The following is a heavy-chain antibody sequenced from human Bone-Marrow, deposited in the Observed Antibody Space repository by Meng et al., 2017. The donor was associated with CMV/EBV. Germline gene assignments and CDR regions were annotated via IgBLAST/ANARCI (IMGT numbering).Heavy chain of an antibody. V-gene: IGHV4-61*01. Sequence: GSLRLSCTVSGGSVSNTRYYWSWIRQPPGQGLEWIGYIYYSGSTNYNPSLKSRVTMSVHTSMNQFSLNLNSVTAADTAVYYCARDSGDLAIWGQGTLVTASS. D-gene: IGHD7-27*01. CDR3: ARDSGDLAI. CDR2: IYYSGST. J-gene: IGHJ4*02. CDR1: GGSVSNTRYY.